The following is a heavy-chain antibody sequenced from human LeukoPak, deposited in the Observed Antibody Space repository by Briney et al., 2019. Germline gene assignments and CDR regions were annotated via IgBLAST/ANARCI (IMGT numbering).Heavy chain of an antibody. D-gene: IGHD3-10*02. CDR1: GGSISSYY. J-gene: IGHJ4*02. CDR3: ARGLKAMFHFDY. Sequence: SETLSLTCTVSGGSISSYYWSWIRQPPGKGLEWIGYIYYSGSTNYNPSLKSRVTISVDTSKNQFSLKLSSVTAADTAVYYCARGLKAMFHFDYWGQGTLVTVSS. V-gene: IGHV4-59*01. CDR2: IYYSGST.